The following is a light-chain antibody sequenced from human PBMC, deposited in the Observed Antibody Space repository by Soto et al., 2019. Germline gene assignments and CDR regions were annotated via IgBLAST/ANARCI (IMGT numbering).Light chain of an antibody. V-gene: IGKV1-5*03. CDR3: QHYNSYSEA. CDR1: QTISSW. CDR2: KAS. J-gene: IGKJ1*01. Sequence: IQMTQSPSTLSGSLGDRFSITCLASQTISSWLAWYQQKPGKAPKLLIYKASTLKSGVPSRFSGSGSGTEFTLTISSLQPDDFATYYCQHYNSYSEAFGQGTKVDIK.